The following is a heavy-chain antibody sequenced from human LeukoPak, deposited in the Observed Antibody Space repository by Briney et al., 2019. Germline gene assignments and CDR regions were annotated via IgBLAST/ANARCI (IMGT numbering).Heavy chain of an antibody. Sequence: GESLQISCEGSGYSFTSYWIGWVRQMPGKGLEGMGIIYPGDSATRYSPSFQGQVTISADKSISTAYLQWSSLKASDTAMYYCARQPYCGGDCYVNFDYWGQGTLVTVSS. CDR3: ARQPYCGGDCYVNFDY. D-gene: IGHD2-21*02. V-gene: IGHV5-51*01. J-gene: IGHJ4*02. CDR1: GYSFTSYW. CDR2: IYPGDSAT.